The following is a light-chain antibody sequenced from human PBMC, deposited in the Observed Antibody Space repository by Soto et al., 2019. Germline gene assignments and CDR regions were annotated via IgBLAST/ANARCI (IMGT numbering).Light chain of an antibody. Sequence: EIVLTQSPGTLSLSPGERAILSCRASQSVSSDSLAWYRQKPGQAPRLLVYDASSRATGIPDRFSGSGSGTDCTLTISRLEPKDFAVYYCQQYGSAPRTFGQGTKVEIK. CDR3: QQYGSAPRT. CDR2: DAS. CDR1: QSVSSDS. V-gene: IGKV3-20*01. J-gene: IGKJ1*01.